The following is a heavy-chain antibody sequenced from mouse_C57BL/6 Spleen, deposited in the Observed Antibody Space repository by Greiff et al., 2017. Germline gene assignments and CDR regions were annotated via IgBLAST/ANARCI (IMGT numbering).Heavy chain of an antibody. Sequence: VQLQQPGAELVKPGASVKMSCKASGYTFTSYWITWVKQRPGQGLEWIGDIYPGSGSTNYNEKFKSKATLTVDTSSSTAYMQLSSLTSEDSAVYYCARFKFYDGYYYFDYWGQGTTLTVSS. CDR2: IYPGSGST. CDR3: ARFKFYDGYYYFDY. D-gene: IGHD2-3*01. CDR1: GYTFTSYW. J-gene: IGHJ2*01. V-gene: IGHV1-55*01.